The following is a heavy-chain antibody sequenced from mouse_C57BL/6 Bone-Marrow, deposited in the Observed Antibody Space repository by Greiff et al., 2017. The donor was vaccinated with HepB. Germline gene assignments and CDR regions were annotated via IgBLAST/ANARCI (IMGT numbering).Heavy chain of an antibody. CDR2: IWSGGST. CDR1: GFSLTSYG. Sequence: VKVEESGPGLVQPSQSLSITCTVSGFSLTSYGVHWVRQSPGKGLEWLGVIWSGGSTDYNAAFISRLSISKDNSKSQVFFKMNSLQADDTAIYYCARNGYDYDPFDYWGQGTTLTVSS. D-gene: IGHD2-4*01. J-gene: IGHJ2*01. CDR3: ARNGYDYDPFDY. V-gene: IGHV2-2*01.